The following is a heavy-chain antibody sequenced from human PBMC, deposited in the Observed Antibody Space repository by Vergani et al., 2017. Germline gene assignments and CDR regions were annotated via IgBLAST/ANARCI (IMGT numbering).Heavy chain of an antibody. D-gene: IGHD3-10*01. CDR3: ARDPMVREAPGGCFEY. CDR1: GYTFTTYA. CDR2: INTNTGNP. J-gene: IGHJ4*02. Sequence: QVQLVQSGSELKKPGASVKVSCKASGYTFTTYAMNWVRQVPGQGLEWMGWINTNTGNPTYGQGFTGRFVFSLDTSVSTTYLQISSLKAEDTAVYFCARDPMVREAPGGCFEYWGQGTLVTVSS. V-gene: IGHV7-4-1*02.